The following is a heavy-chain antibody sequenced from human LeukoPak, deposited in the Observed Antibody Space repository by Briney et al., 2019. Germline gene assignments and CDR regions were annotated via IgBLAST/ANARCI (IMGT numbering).Heavy chain of an antibody. D-gene: IGHD3-10*01. CDR3: ARRGFGSGNYHDY. Sequence: SETLSLTCTVSGGSISSYYWSWIRQPAGQGLEWIGRIYASGSSNYNPSLKSRVTMSVDTSKNQFSLKLSSVTAADTAVYFCARRGFGSGNYHDYWGQGTLVTVSS. V-gene: IGHV4-4*07. CDR1: GGSISSYY. J-gene: IGHJ4*02. CDR2: IYASGSS.